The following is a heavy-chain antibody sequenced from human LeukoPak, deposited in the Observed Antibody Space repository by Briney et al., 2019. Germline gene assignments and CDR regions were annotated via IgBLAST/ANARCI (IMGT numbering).Heavy chain of an antibody. J-gene: IGHJ4*02. D-gene: IGHD5-18*01. CDR1: GFTVSSSY. Sequence: PGGSLRLSCAASGFTVSSSYMSWGRQAPGKGLEWVSVIYSDGSTYYADSVKGRFTISRDNSKNTLYLQMNSLRAEDTAVYYCARDLDSYGSYWGQGTLVTVSS. CDR3: ARDLDSYGSY. V-gene: IGHV3-53*01. CDR2: IYSDGST.